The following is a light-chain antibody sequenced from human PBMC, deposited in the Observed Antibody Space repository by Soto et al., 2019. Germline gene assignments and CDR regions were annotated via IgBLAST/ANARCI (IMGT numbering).Light chain of an antibody. V-gene: IGKV3-15*01. CDR3: QQYNNSPPT. CDR1: QSVSSN. CDR2: GAS. Sequence: EIVMTQSPATLSVSPGERATLSCRASQSVSSNLAWYQQKPGQAPRLLIYGASTRATGIPARFSGSGSGTELTLTISSLQSEDFAVYYCQQYNNSPPTFGGGTKVEIK. J-gene: IGKJ4*01.